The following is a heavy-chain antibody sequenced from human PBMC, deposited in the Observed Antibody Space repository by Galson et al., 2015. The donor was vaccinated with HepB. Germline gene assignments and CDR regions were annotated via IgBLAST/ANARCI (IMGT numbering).Heavy chain of an antibody. Sequence: QSGAEVKKPGESPKISCKGSGSSFTSYWVGWVRQMHGKGLEWMGIIYPCDSDTRYSPSFQGQVTISANKSISTAYLQWSSLKASDTAMYYCARRALGYCSGGSCYAGAFDIWGQGTMVTVSS. V-gene: IGHV5-51*01. CDR2: IYPCDSDT. CDR3: ARRALGYCSGGSCYAGAFDI. J-gene: IGHJ3*02. CDR1: GSSFTSYW. D-gene: IGHD2-15*01.